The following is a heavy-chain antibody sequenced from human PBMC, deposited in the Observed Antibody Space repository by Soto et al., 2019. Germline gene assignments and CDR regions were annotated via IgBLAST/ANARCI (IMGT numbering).Heavy chain of an antibody. CDR2: IIPIFGTA. V-gene: IGHV1-69*13. J-gene: IGHJ6*02. CDR3: ARIGDRNDGPSYYYGMDV. CDR1: GGTFSSYA. Sequence: SVKVSCKASGGTFSSYAISWVRQAPGQGLEWMGGIIPIFGTANYAQKFQGRVTITADESTSTAYMELSSLRSEDTDVYYCARIGDRNDGPSYYYGMDVWGQGTPVTVSS. D-gene: IGHD1-1*01.